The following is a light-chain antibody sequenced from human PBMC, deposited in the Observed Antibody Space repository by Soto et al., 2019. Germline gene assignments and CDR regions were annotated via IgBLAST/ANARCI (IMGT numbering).Light chain of an antibody. CDR1: QILLYSDGNTF. CDR2: KVC. Sequence: DFGMTHSPLSLPCTPVQPASISCSXSQILLYSDGNTFLSWSQQRPGQSPRRQIYKVCNRDSGVPDRFSGSGSGTDFTLKISGVEAEDVGLYYCMQGTHWAHTFGQGTKVDIK. J-gene: IGKJ1*01. CDR3: MQGTHWAHT. V-gene: IGKV2-30*01.